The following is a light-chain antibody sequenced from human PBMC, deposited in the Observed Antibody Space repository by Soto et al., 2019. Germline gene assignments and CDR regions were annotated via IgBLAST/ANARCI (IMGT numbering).Light chain of an antibody. J-gene: IGLJ1*01. CDR1: SSDVGSYNR. CDR2: EVS. Sequence: SGLAERRAGYESTARSVTFYCTETSSDVGSYNRVSWYQQPPGTAPKLMIYEVSNRPSGVPDRFSGSKSGNTASLTISGLQAEDEADYYCSSYTSSSTFYVFGTGTKVTVL. V-gene: IGLV2-18*02. CDR3: SSYTSSSTFYV.